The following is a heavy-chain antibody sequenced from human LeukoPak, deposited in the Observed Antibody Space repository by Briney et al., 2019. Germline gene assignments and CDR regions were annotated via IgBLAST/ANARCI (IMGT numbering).Heavy chain of an antibody. CDR2: ISYDGSNK. Sequence: GGSLRLSCAASGFTFSSYAMHWVRQAPGKGLEWVAVISYDGSNKYYADSVKGRFTISRDNSKNTLYLQMNSLRAEDTAVYYCARGVSDGSGSYIDYWGQGTLVTVSS. J-gene: IGHJ4*02. CDR3: ARGVSDGSGSYIDY. CDR1: GFTFSSYA. V-gene: IGHV3-30-3*01. D-gene: IGHD3-10*01.